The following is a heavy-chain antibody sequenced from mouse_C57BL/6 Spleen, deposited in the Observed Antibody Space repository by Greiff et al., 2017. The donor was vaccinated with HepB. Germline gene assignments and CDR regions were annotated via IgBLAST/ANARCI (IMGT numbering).Heavy chain of an antibody. CDR1: GFTFTDYY. Sequence: VKLMESGGGLVQPGGSLSLSCAASGFTFTDYYMSWVRQPPGKALEWLGFIRNKANGYTTEYSASVKGRFTISRDNSQSILYLQMNALRAEDSATYYCARSSSYYYGSFFAYWGQGTLVTVSA. CDR2: IRNKANGYTT. J-gene: IGHJ3*01. V-gene: IGHV7-3*01. CDR3: ARSSSYYYGSFFAY. D-gene: IGHD1-1*01.